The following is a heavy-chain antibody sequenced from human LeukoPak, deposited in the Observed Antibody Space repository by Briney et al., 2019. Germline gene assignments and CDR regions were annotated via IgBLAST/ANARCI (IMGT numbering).Heavy chain of an antibody. CDR2: IYYSGST. D-gene: IGHD3-22*01. CDR3: ARASPHDSSGCAIFAFDI. J-gene: IGHJ3*02. Sequence: SETLSLTCTVSGGSISSYYWSWIRQPPGKGLEWIGYIYYSGSTNYNPSLKSRVTISVDTSKNQFSLKLSSVTAADTAVYYCARASPHDSSGCAIFAFDIWGQGTMVTVSS. CDR1: GGSISSYY. V-gene: IGHV4-59*01.